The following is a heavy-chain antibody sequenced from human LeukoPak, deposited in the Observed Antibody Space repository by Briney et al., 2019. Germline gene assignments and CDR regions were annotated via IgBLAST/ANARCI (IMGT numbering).Heavy chain of an antibody. V-gene: IGHV4-59*01. CDR3: ARVGGEADAFDI. J-gene: IGHJ3*02. CDR2: IYYSGST. Sequence: SETLSLTCTVSGGSISSYYWSWIRQPPGKGLEWIGYIYYSGSTNYNPSLKIRVTISVDTSKNQFSLKLSSVTAADTAVYYCARVGGEADAFDIWGQGTMVTVSS. CDR1: GGSISSYY.